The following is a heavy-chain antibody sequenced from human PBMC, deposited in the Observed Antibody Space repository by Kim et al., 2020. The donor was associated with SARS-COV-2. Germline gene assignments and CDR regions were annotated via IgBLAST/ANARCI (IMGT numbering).Heavy chain of an antibody. J-gene: IGHJ4*02. Sequence: SETLSLTCTVSGGSISSGGYYWSWIRQHPGKGLEWIGYIYYSGSTYYNPSLKSRVTISVDTSKNQFSLKLSSVTAADTAVYYCASVEMATTTFDYWGQGTLVTVSS. D-gene: IGHD5-12*01. V-gene: IGHV4-31*03. CDR2: IYYSGST. CDR3: ASVEMATTTFDY. CDR1: GGSISSGGYY.